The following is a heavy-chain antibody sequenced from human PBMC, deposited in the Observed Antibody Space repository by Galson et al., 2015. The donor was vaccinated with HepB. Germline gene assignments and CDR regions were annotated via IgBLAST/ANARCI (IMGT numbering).Heavy chain of an antibody. J-gene: IGHJ4*02. CDR3: AREDYYGSGSYWYFDY. Sequence: CAISGDSVSSNSAAWNWIRQSPSRGLEWLGRTYYRSKWYNDYAVSVKSRITINPDTSKNQFSLQLNSVTPEDTAVYYCAREDYYGSGSYWYFDYWGQGTLVTVSS. V-gene: IGHV6-1*01. CDR1: GDSVSSNSAA. CDR2: TYYRSKWYN. D-gene: IGHD3-10*01.